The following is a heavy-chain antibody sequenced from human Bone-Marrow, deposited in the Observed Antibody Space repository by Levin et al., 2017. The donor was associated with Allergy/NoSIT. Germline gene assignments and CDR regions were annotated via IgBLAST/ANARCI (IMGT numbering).Heavy chain of an antibody. CDR3: AREQGASGWYTVDF. CDR2: IRPNSERT. CDR1: GFTFGNHA. Sequence: RGSLRLSCAASGFTFGNHAMTWVRHAPGKGLEWVSTIRPNSERTYFADSVKGRFTVSRDDSMNMMYLQMNSLRVDDAAVYYCAREQGASGWYTVDFWGQGTLVTVSS. D-gene: IGHD6-13*01. V-gene: IGHV3-23*01. J-gene: IGHJ4*02.